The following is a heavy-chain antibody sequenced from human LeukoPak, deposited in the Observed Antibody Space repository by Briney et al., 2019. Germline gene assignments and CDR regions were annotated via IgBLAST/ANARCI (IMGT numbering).Heavy chain of an antibody. J-gene: IGHJ6*03. Sequence: GGSLRLSCAASGFTFDDYGMSWVRQAPGTRLEWVSGINWNGVTTRYADSVKGRFTISRDNAKNSLYLQMNSLRAEDTAFYYCARERGGDYSNYYYYHSMDVWGKGTTVTVSS. CDR1: GFTFDDYG. V-gene: IGHV3-20*04. CDR2: INWNGVTT. CDR3: ARERGGDYSNYYYYHSMDV. D-gene: IGHD4-11*01.